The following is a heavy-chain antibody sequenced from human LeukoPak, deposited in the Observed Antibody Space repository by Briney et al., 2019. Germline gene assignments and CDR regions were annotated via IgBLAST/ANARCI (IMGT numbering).Heavy chain of an antibody. Sequence: GGSLRLSCAASGFTVSSNYMSWVRQAPGKGLEWVSVIYSGGSTYYADSVKGRFTISRDNSKNTLYLQMNSLRAEDTAVYYCAREEYYYDSSGYYQTYGMDVWGQGTTVTVSS. CDR1: GFTVSSNY. D-gene: IGHD3-22*01. J-gene: IGHJ6*02. CDR3: AREEYYYDSSGYYQTYGMDV. CDR2: IYSGGST. V-gene: IGHV3-66*01.